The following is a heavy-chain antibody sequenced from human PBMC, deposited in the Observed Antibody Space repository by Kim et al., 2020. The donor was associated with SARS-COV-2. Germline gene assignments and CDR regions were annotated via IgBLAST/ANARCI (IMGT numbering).Heavy chain of an antibody. CDR2: IKQDGSDK. V-gene: IGHV3-7*03. D-gene: IGHD6-19*01. CDR1: GFTFSSYW. CDR3: ARDQSSGWNGRGRLDS. J-gene: IGHJ4*02. Sequence: GGSLRLSCAASGFTFSSYWMGWVRQAPGKGLEWVANIKQDGSDKYYLDSVKGRFTISRDNGKNSLYLQMNSLRAEDTAVYYCARDQSSGWNGRGRLDSWGQGTLVTVSS.